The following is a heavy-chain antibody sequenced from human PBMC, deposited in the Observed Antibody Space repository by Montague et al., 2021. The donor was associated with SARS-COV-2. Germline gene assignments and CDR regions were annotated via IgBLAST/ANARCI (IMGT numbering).Heavy chain of an antibody. CDR2: IYYSGST. V-gene: IGHV4-39*01. Sequence: SETLSPTCTVSGGSISSSSYYWGWIRQPPGKGLEWIGSIYYSGSTYYNPCLKSRVTISVDTSKNQFSLKLSSVTAADTAVYYCARQGDQLLLEYWFDPWGRGTLVTVSS. CDR1: GGSISSSSYY. CDR3: ARQGDQLLLEYWFDP. J-gene: IGHJ5*02. D-gene: IGHD2-2*01.